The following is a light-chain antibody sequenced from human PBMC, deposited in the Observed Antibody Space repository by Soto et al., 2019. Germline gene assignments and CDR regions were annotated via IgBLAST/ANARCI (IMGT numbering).Light chain of an antibody. CDR1: SSDVGGYHY. J-gene: IGLJ2*01. CDR2: DVN. Sequence: QSALTQPRSVSGSPGQSVNLSCTGTSSDVGGYHYVSWYQHHPGKAPKIIIFDVNQRPSGVPDRFSGSKSGNTASLTISGLQTEDEADYYCCSYAGSYTLVFGGGTKLTVL. V-gene: IGLV2-11*01. CDR3: CSYAGSYTLV.